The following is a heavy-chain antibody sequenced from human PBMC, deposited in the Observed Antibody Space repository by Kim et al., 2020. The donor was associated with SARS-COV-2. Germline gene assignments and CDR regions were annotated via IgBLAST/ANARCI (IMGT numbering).Heavy chain of an antibody. CDR3: ARDWFGFGMDV. V-gene: IGHV1-18*01. D-gene: IGHD3-10*01. CDR2: ISGDNGKP. CDR1: GYTFTNYG. Sequence: ASVKVSCTTSGYTFTNYGVSWVRQAPGQGLEWMGFISGDNGKPNSARKFKGRVTMTRDTFTSTAYMELTGLTSDDTAIYYCARDWFGFGMDVWGQGTTVTVTS. J-gene: IGHJ6*02.